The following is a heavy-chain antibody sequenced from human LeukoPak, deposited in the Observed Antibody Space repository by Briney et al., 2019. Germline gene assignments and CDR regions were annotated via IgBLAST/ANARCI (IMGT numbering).Heavy chain of an antibody. CDR3: ARALRFLEWPLGY. CDR1: GYTFTGYY. J-gene: IGHJ4*02. V-gene: IGHV1-2*02. Sequence: ASVKVSCKASGYTFTGYYMHWVRQAPGQGLEWMGWINPNSGGTNYAQKFQGRVTMTRDTSISTAYMELSRLRSDDTAVYYCARALRFLEWPLGYWGQGTLVTVSS. CDR2: INPNSGGT. D-gene: IGHD3-3*01.